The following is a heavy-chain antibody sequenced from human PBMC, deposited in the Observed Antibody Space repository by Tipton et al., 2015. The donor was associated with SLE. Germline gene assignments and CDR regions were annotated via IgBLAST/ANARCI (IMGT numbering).Heavy chain of an antibody. D-gene: IGHD1-26*01. Sequence: SLRLSCAASGLTFSSYEMNWVRQAPGKGLEWVSYISSRGNTIYYADSVKGRFTISRDNAKKSLYLQMNSLRAEDTAVYYCARDEWESGGFDIWGQGTMVTVSS. CDR1: GLTFSSYE. J-gene: IGHJ3*02. CDR3: ARDEWESGGFDI. CDR2: ISSRGNTI. V-gene: IGHV3-48*03.